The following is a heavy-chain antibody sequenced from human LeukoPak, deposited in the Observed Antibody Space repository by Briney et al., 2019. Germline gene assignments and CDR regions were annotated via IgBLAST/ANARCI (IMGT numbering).Heavy chain of an antibody. D-gene: IGHD3-10*01. Sequence: GGSLRLSCAASGFTFSSYWMTWVRQAPGKGLEWVANIKEDGSDKYYVDSVKGRFTISRDNAKNSLFLQVNSLRAEDTAVYYCARRAITLVRGIIPRYYYYMDVWGKGTTVTVSS. CDR2: IKEDGSDK. CDR3: ARRAITLVRGIIPRYYYYMDV. J-gene: IGHJ6*03. V-gene: IGHV3-7*01. CDR1: GFTFSSYW.